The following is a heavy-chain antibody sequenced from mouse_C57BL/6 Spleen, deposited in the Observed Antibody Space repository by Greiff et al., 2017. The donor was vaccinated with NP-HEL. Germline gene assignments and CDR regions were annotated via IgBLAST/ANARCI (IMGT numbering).Heavy chain of an antibody. CDR1: GYTFTDYE. J-gene: IGHJ2*01. D-gene: IGHD2-3*01. CDR2: IDPETGGT. Sequence: QVQLKQSGAELVRPGASVTLSCKASGYTFTDYEMHWVKQTPVHGLEWIGAIDPETGGTAYNQKFKGKVILTADKSSSTAYMELRSLTSEDSAVYYCTRLNGYYQTGTVDYWGQGTTLTVSS. V-gene: IGHV1-15*01. CDR3: TRLNGYYQTGTVDY.